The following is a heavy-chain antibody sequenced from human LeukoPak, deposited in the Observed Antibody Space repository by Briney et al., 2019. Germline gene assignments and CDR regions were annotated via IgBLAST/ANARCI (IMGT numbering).Heavy chain of an antibody. CDR3: ARGRTPGAALYYYYMDV. CDR2: ISAYNGNT. Sequence: ASVKVSCKASGYTFTSYGISWVRQAPGQGLEWMGWISAYNGNTNYAQKLQGRVTMTTDTSTSTAYMELRSLRSDDTAVYYCARGRTPGAALYYYYMDVWGKGTTVTVSS. V-gene: IGHV1-18*01. CDR1: GYTFTSYG. D-gene: IGHD1-1*01. J-gene: IGHJ6*03.